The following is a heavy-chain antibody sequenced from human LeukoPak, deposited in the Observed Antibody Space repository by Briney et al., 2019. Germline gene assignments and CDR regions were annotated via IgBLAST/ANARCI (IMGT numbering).Heavy chain of an antibody. V-gene: IGHV3-23*01. CDR2: IVGSSK. D-gene: IGHD6-19*01. CDR1: GFTVRDYH. J-gene: IGHJ4*02. Sequence: GGSLRLSCAASGFTVRDYHMSWIRQAPGKGLELVSAIVGSSKHHADSVKGRFPISRDNFKNTLNLQMNSLRAEDSAIYYCTRDEPGSSWFNWGQGTLVTVSS. CDR3: TRDEPGSSWFN.